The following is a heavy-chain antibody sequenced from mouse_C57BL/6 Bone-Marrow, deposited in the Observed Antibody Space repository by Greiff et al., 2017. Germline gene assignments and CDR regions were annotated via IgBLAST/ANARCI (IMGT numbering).Heavy chain of an antibody. J-gene: IGHJ4*01. D-gene: IGHD2-4*01. V-gene: IGHV1-64*01. CDR2: MHPNGGSQ. CDR1: GYTFTNYW. Sequence: QVQLQQPGAELVKPGASVKLSCKASGYTFTNYWMHWVKQRPGQGLEWIGMMHPNGGSQDYNEKFKSEATLSVDKSSRTAYMELSSLTSEDSAVYYCARSYDYDDYTMDYWGQGTSVTVSS. CDR3: ARSYDYDDYTMDY.